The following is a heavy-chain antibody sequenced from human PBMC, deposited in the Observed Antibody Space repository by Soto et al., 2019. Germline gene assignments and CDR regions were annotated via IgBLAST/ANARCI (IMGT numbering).Heavy chain of an antibody. V-gene: IGHV3-23*01. CDR3: VRHGGG. CDR1: GFTFNTYD. J-gene: IGHJ4*01. CDR2: IATTGETT. D-gene: IGHD2-15*01. Sequence: EVPLLESGGGLVQPGGSLRLSCAASGFTFNTYDMSWVRQAPGTGLEWVSSIATTGETTFYADSVRGRFTISRDNSKNTLFLQINTLRADDTAIYYCVRHGGGWGHGTLVTVSS.